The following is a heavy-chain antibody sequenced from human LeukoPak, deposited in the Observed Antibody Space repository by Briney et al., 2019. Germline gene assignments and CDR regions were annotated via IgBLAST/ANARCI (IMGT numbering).Heavy chain of an antibody. V-gene: IGHV3-53*01. CDR2: IYSGGST. J-gene: IGHJ4*02. CDR1: GFTVSSNY. CDR3: ARGGGTYYDFWSGYDY. Sequence: GGSLRLSCAASGFTVSSNYMSWVRQAPGKGLEWVSVIYSGGSTYYADSVKGRFTISRDNSKNTLYLQMSSLRAEDTAVYYCARGGGTYYDFWSGYDYWGQGTLVTVSS. D-gene: IGHD3-3*01.